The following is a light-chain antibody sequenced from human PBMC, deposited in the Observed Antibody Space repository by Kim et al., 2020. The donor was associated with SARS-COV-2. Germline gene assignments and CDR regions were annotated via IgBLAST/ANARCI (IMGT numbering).Light chain of an antibody. CDR1: SGSIASNY. J-gene: IGLJ3*02. Sequence: NFMLTQPHSVSESPGKTVTISCTRSSGSIASNYVQWYQRCPGSALITVIFQDDQRPSGVPDRFSGSIDRSSNSASLTIFGLETEDEADYYCQSYDSSNPWVFGGGTQLTVL. CDR2: QDD. V-gene: IGLV6-57*03. CDR3: QSYDSSNPWV.